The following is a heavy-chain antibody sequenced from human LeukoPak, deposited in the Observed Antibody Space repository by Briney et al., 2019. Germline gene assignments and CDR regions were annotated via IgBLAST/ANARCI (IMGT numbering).Heavy chain of an antibody. D-gene: IGHD1-26*01. Sequence: SETLSLTCTVSRGSISSYYWSWIRQPPGKGLEWIGYIYYSGSTNYNPSLKSRVTISVDTSKNQFSLKLSSVTAADTAVYYCASGIVGAIYYFDYWGQGTLVTVSS. CDR2: IYYSGST. V-gene: IGHV4-59*01. J-gene: IGHJ4*02. CDR3: ASGIVGAIYYFDY. CDR1: RGSISSYY.